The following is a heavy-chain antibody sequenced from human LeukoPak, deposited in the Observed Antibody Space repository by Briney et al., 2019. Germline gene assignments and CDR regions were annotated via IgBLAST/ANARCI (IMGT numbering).Heavy chain of an antibody. V-gene: IGHV1-8*03. CDR3: ARGARRGGFYYMDV. CDR2: MNPNSGNT. D-gene: IGHD6-6*01. CDR1: GYTFTSYD. Sequence: ASVKVSCKASGYTFTSYDINWVRQATGQGLEWMGWMNPNSGNTGYAQKFQGRVTITRNTSISTAYMELSSLRSEDTAVYYCARGARRGGFYYMDVWGKGTTVIVSS. J-gene: IGHJ6*03.